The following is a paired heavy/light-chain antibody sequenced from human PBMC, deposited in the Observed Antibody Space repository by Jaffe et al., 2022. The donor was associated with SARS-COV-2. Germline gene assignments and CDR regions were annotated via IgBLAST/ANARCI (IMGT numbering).Heavy chain of an antibody. Sequence: QVQLVESGGGVVQPGRSLRLSCAASGFTFSSYGMHWVRQAPGKGLEWVAVISYDGSNKYYADSVKGRFTISRDNSKNTLYLQMNSLRAEDTAVYYCAKEGQWLVRYYYYGMDVWGQGTTVTVSS. CDR2: ISYDGSNK. D-gene: IGHD6-19*01. J-gene: IGHJ6*02. CDR1: GFTFSSYG. CDR3: AKEGQWLVRYYYYGMDV. V-gene: IGHV3-30*18.
Light chain of an antibody. Sequence: DIVMTQSPLSLPVTPGEPASISCRSSQSLLHSNGYNYLDWYLQKPGQSPQLLIYLGSNRASGVPDRFSGSGSGTDFTLKISRVEAEDVGVYYCMQALQTYTFGQGTKLEIK. CDR1: QSLLHSNGYNY. CDR3: MQALQTYT. CDR2: LGS. V-gene: IGKV2-28*01. J-gene: IGKJ2*01.